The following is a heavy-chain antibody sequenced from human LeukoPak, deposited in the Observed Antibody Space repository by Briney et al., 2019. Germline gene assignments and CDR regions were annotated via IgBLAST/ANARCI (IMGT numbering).Heavy chain of an antibody. D-gene: IGHD3-9*01. J-gene: IGHJ4*02. CDR2: INPNSGGT. CDR3: ARTRHYDILTGYYN. Sequence: ASVKVSCKASGYTFTSYDINWVRQATGQGLEWMGWINPNSGGTNYAQKFQGRVTMTRDTSISTAYMELSRLRSDDTAVYYCARTRHYDILTGYYNWGQGTLVTVSS. CDR1: GYTFTSYD. V-gene: IGHV1-2*02.